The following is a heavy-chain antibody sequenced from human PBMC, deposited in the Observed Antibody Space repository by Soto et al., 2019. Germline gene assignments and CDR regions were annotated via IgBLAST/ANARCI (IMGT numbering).Heavy chain of an antibody. CDR2: ISGSGDST. CDR1: GFTFSSYA. Sequence: PGGSLRLSCAASGFTFSSYAMSWVRQAPGKGLEWVSGISGSGDSTYYADSVKGRFTISRDNLKNTLYVQMNSLRAEDTAVYYCALGYSYAPFDPWGQGTLVTVSS. D-gene: IGHD5-12*01. CDR3: ALGYSYAPFDP. J-gene: IGHJ5*02. V-gene: IGHV3-23*01.